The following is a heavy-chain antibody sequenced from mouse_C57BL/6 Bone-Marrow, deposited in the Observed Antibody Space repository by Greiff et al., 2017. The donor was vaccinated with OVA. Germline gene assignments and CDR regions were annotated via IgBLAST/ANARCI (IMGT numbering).Heavy chain of an antibody. CDR2: INPYNGGT. J-gene: IGHJ2*01. CDR3: ARYYDLFDY. Sequence: VQLQQSGPVLVKPGASVKMSCKASGYTFTDYYMNWVKQSHGKSLEWIGVINPYNGGTSYNQKFKGKATLTVDKSSSTAYMELNSLTSEDSAVYYCARYYDLFDYWGQGTTLTVSS. V-gene: IGHV1-19*01. CDR1: GYTFTDYY. D-gene: IGHD2-4*01.